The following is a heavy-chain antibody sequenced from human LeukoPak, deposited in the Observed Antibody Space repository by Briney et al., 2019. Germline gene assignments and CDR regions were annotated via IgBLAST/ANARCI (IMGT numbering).Heavy chain of an antibody. CDR2: IWYDGSNI. CDR3: AKHMERGGSTRFDY. J-gene: IGHJ4*02. D-gene: IGHD1-26*01. CDR1: GFTFRGYG. V-gene: IGHV3-33*06. Sequence: GGSLRLSCAASGFTFRGYGMHWVRQAPGAGVQGVAVIWYDGSNIYYADAVKGRFTISRDNYKNTLYLQQNSLRAEDTAVYYSAKHMERGGSTRFDYWGQGTLVTVPS.